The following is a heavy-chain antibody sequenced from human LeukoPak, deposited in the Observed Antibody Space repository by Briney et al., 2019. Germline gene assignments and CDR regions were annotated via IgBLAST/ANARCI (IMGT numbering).Heavy chain of an antibody. V-gene: IGHV3-23*01. CDR2: ISDNGDST. D-gene: IGHD1-26*01. CDR1: GFTFSTFA. Sequence: GGSLRLSCAASGFTFSTFAVSWVRQAPGKGLEWVSIISDNGDSTYYADSVKGRFTTSRDNSKNTLYLQMNSLRAEDTAVYYCAREVGALDYWGREPWSPSPQ. CDR3: AREVGALDY. J-gene: IGHJ4*02.